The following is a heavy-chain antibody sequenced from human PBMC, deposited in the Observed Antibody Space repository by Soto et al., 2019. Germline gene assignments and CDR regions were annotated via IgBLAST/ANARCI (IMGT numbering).Heavy chain of an antibody. CDR2: IYYSGST. CDR1: GGSISSYY. V-gene: IGHV4-59*01. D-gene: IGHD6-19*01. J-gene: IGHJ4*01. CDR3: AREPRIGWYSLFDQ. Sequence: SETLYLICTVSGGSISSYYWSWIRQPPGKGLEWIGYIYYSGSTNYNPSLKSRVTISVDTSKNQFSLKLSSVTAADTAVYYCAREPRIGWYSLFDQWGYGTLVTVCS.